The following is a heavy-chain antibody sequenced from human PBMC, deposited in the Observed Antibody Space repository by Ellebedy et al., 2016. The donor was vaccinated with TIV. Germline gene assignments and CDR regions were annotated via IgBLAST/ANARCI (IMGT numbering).Heavy chain of an antibody. V-gene: IGHV3-23*01. CDR3: AKDGAVRGVHDAFDI. J-gene: IGHJ3*02. D-gene: IGHD3-10*01. Sequence: GGSLRLSXAASGFTFSGYGMSWVRQAPGKGLEWVSGISGSGGSTYYADSVNGRFTISRDNSKNTLYLQMNSLRAEDTAVYYCAKDGAVRGVHDAFDIWGQGTMVTVSS. CDR1: GFTFSGYG. CDR2: ISGSGGST.